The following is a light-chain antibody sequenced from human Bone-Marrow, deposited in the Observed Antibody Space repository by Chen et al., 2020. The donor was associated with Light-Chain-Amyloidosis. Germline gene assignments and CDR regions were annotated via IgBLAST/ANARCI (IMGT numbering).Light chain of an antibody. CDR3: QVWDRSSDRPV. V-gene: IGLV3-21*02. CDR1: NIGSTS. Sequence: SYVLTQPSSVSVAPGQTATIACGGNNIGSTSVHWYQQTPGQPPLLVVYDDSDRPSGIPERLSGSNSGTTATLPISRVEAGDEADYSCQVWDRSSDRPVFGGGTKLTVL. J-gene: IGLJ3*02. CDR2: DDS.